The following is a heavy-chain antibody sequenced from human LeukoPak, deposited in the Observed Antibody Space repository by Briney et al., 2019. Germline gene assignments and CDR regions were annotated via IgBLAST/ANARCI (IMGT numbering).Heavy chain of an antibody. J-gene: IGHJ4*02. CDR3: ARDPGVVAFDH. Sequence: GGSLRLSCTASGFTFGDYAMSWFRQAPGKGLEWVSVIYSGGSTYYADSVKGRFTISRDNYKNTLYLQMNSLRAEDTAVYYCARDPGVVAFDHWGQGTLVTVSS. D-gene: IGHD2-2*01. CDR1: GFTFGDYA. V-gene: IGHV3-53*01. CDR2: IYSGGST.